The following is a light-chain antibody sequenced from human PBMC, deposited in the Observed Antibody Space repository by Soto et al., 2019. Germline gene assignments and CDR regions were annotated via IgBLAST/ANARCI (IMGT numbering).Light chain of an antibody. J-gene: IGLJ2*01. V-gene: IGLV2-14*01. Sequence: QSALTQPASVSGSPGQSITISCTGTSSDVGGYNYVSWYQQHPGKAPKLMIYEVSNRPSGVYNRFSGSKSGNTASLTISGLQAEDEADYYFISYTSSSTLVVFGGGTKLTVL. CDR2: EVS. CDR1: SSDVGGYNY. CDR3: ISYTSSSTLVV.